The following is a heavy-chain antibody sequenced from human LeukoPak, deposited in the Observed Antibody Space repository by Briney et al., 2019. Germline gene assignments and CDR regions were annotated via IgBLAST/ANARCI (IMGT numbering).Heavy chain of an antibody. CDR1: GVSISSSDYY. J-gene: IGHJ3*02. D-gene: IGHD5-18*01. V-gene: IGHV4-39*01. CDR2: IYYSGRT. CDR3: ARHRTAINRYGPYDACDI. Sequence: SETLSLTCTVSGVSISSSDYYWGWIRQPPGKGLEWIGSIYYSGRTYYNPPLKSRVTISEDTSKNQFSLKLSSVTAADTAVYYCARHRTAINRYGPYDACDIWGQGTMVTVSS.